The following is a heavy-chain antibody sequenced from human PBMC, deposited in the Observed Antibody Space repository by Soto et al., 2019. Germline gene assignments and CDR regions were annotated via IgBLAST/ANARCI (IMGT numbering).Heavy chain of an antibody. J-gene: IGHJ4*02. CDR3: TRGTDAYKTGNS. V-gene: IGHV4-39*07. CDR2: IYYTGST. CDR1: GGSISSSIYY. D-gene: IGHD1-1*01. Sequence: PSETLSVTCTVSGGSISSSIYYWGWLRQTPGKELEWIGSIYYTGSTHNNPSLKSRGTILVDTSKNQFSLKLTSVTAADTAIYYCTRGTDAYKTGNSWGQGTLVTVSS.